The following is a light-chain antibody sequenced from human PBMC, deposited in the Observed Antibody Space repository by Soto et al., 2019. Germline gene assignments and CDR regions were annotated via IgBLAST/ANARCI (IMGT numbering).Light chain of an antibody. V-gene: IGKV3-11*01. CDR2: DAS. CDR1: QSVSSL. Sequence: VLPPCPDTRSLYPGESATLSCMASQSVSSLLAWYQQKPGQAPRLLIYDASNRATGIPARFSGSGSGTDFTLTISILEPEDFAVYYCQQRSNGTPFTFGQGTRMEIK. CDR3: QQRSNGTPFT. J-gene: IGKJ5*01.